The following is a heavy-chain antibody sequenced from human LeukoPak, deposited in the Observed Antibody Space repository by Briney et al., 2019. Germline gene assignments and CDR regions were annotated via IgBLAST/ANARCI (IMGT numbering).Heavy chain of an antibody. D-gene: IGHD5-24*01. V-gene: IGHV4-39*01. CDR1: GGSISSGSYY. Sequence: SETLSLACTVSGGSISSGSYYWGWIRQSPGKGLEWIGSVLYSGTTYYNPSLKSRVTISIDTSKKQFSLNLSSVTAADTAVYYCARPRSRESYINWFDPWGRGTVDRVSS. J-gene: IGHJ5*02. CDR3: ARPRSRESYINWFDP. CDR2: VLYSGTT.